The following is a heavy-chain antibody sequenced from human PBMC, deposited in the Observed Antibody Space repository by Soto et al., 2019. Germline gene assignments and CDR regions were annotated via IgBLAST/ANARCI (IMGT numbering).Heavy chain of an antibody. D-gene: IGHD6-19*01. CDR1: GGSISRGGYF. CDR3: ALMMSSGWYPNPLLLY. Sequence: PSETLSLTCTVSGGSISRGGYFWSWIRQHPGKGQEWIGYIYHTGSTNYNPSLKSRVTISVDTSKNQFSLRLTSVTAEDTATYYCALMMSSGWYPNPLLLYWGQGTPVTVSS. CDR2: IYHTGST. J-gene: IGHJ4*02. V-gene: IGHV4-31*03.